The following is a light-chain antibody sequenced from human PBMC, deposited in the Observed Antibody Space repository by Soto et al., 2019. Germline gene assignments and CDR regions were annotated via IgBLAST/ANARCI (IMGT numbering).Light chain of an antibody. Sequence: AIRMTQSPSSLSASTGDRVTITCRASQGISSYLAWYQQKPGKAPKLLIYAASTLQSRVPSRFSGSGSGTDFTLTISCLQSEDFATYYCQQYYSYPPSTFGQGTKLEIK. CDR1: QGISSY. CDR2: AAS. J-gene: IGKJ2*01. CDR3: QQYYSYPPST. V-gene: IGKV1-8*01.